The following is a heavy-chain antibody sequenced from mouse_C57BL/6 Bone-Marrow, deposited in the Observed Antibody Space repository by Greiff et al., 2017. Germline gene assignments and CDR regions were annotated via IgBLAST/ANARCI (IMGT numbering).Heavy chain of an antibody. CDR2: IYPGSGST. CDR3: ARGGLRREYYFDY. J-gene: IGHJ2*01. CDR1: GYTFTSYW. D-gene: IGHD2-4*01. V-gene: IGHV1-55*01. Sequence: VQLQQPGAELVKPGASVKMSCKASGYTFTSYWITWVKQRPGQGLEWIGDIYPGSGSTNYNEKFKSKATLTVDTSSSTAYMQLSSLTSEDSAVYDGARGGLRREYYFDYWGQGTTLTVSS.